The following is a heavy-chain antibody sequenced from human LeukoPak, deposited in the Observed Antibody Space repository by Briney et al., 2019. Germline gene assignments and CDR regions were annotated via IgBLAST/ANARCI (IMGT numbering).Heavy chain of an antibody. CDR1: GYSISSGYY. D-gene: IGHD4-11*01. CDR2: VDHTGST. CDR3: ARGRVSSSTWYSTYYYFFYMDF. Sequence: SETLSLTCTVSGYSISSGYYWGWIRQPPGKGLEWIGYVDHTGSTKFNPSLNGRVSISRDTSNNFFSLRLRSVTAADTAVYFCARGRVSSSTWYSTYYYFFYMDFWGKGTTATVSS. J-gene: IGHJ6*03. V-gene: IGHV4-61*03.